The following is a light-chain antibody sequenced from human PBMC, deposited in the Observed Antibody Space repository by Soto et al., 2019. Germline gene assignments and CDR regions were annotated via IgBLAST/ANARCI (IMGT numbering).Light chain of an antibody. J-gene: IGLJ3*02. CDR1: IGSET. CDR2: DDT. V-gene: IGLV3-21*02. Sequence: SYELTQPPSVSVAPGQTARVTCGGNIGSETVHWYQQKPGQAPVLVVYDDTDRPSGIPERFSGSNSENTATLTISRVEAGDEADYYCQVWDSGSDHQVFGGGTKLTVL. CDR3: QVWDSGSDHQV.